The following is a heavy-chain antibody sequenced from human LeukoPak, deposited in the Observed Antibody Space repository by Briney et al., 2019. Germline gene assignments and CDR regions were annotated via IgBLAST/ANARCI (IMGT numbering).Heavy chain of an antibody. V-gene: IGHV4-39*07. CDR2: IYYSGST. Sequence: PSETLSLTCTVSGGSISSSSYDWGWIRQPPGKGLEWIGSIYYSGSTYYNPSLKSRVTISVDTSKNQFSLKLSSVTAADTAVYYCARDSSYGSGTLDYWGQGTLVTVSS. J-gene: IGHJ4*02. D-gene: IGHD3-10*01. CDR3: ARDSSYGSGTLDY. CDR1: GGSISSSSYD.